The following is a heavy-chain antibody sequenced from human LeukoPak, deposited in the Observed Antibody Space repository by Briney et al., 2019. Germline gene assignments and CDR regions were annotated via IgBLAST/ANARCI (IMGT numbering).Heavy chain of an antibody. D-gene: IGHD3-22*01. CDR1: GGSISSYY. CDR2: IYHSGRT. Sequence: AETLSLTCTVSGGSISSYYWGWIRQPPGKGLECLGSIYHSGRTYYNPSLKSRVTISVDTSKNQFSLQLTSVTAADTAVYYCARHEGPPHYYDSSGSGSDSFDIWGQGTMVTVSS. CDR3: ARHEGPPHYYDSSGSGSDSFDI. J-gene: IGHJ3*02. V-gene: IGHV4-59*08.